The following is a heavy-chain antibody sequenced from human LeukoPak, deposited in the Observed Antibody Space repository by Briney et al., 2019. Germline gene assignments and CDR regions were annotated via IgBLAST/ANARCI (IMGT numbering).Heavy chain of an antibody. J-gene: IGHJ4*02. Sequence: GGSLRLSCAASGFTFTDYYMTWIRQAPGKGLEWLSYISTTSTYTNYADSVKGRFTISRDNANNSLSPQMDSLRAEDTAVYYCARSRDGYNPKYFDYWGQGTLVTVSS. CDR3: ARSRDGYNPKYFDY. CDR1: GFTFTDYY. D-gene: IGHD5-24*01. CDR2: ISTTSTYT. V-gene: IGHV3-11*06.